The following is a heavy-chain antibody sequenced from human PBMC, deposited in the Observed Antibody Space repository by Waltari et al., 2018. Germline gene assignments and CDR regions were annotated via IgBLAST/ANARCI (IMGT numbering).Heavy chain of an antibody. CDR3: ARTEPVDGTFDY. CDR2: INHSGST. CDR1: GGSFSGYY. D-gene: IGHD1-1*01. V-gene: IGHV4-34*01. Sequence: QVQLQQWGAGLLKPSETLSLTCAVYGGSFSGYYWSWIRQPPGKGLEWIGEINHSGSTNTNPARKSRVTIAGDTSKNQFSLKLSSVTAADTAVYYCARTEPVDGTFDYWGQGTLVTVSS. J-gene: IGHJ4*02.